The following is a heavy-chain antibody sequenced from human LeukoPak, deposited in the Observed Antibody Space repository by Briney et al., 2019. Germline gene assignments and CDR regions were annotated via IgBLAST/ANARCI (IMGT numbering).Heavy chain of an antibody. Sequence: ASVTVSCKASGYTFTSYDINWVRQAPGQGLEWMGWMNPNSGNTGYAQKFQGRVTITRNTSISTAYMELSSLRSEDTAVYYCARGEYSYGYEDYWGQGTLVTVSS. CDR3: ARGEYSYGYEDY. J-gene: IGHJ4*02. D-gene: IGHD5-18*01. V-gene: IGHV1-8*03. CDR2: MNPNSGNT. CDR1: GYTFTSYD.